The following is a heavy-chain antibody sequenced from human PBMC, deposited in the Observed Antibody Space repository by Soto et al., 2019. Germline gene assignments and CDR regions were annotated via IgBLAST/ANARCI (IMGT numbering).Heavy chain of an antibody. J-gene: IGHJ2*01. V-gene: IGHV4-61*01. CDR2: IHYSGST. CDR3: ARGTTSPYWYFDL. D-gene: IGHD1-1*01. CDR1: SGSISSSYF. Sequence: SETLSLTCSVSSGSISSSYFWSWIRQPPGKGLDWIGNIHYSGSTNYNPSLKSRVTISVDTSRNQFSLKLRSVTAADTAVYYCARGTTSPYWYFDLWGRGTLVTVSS.